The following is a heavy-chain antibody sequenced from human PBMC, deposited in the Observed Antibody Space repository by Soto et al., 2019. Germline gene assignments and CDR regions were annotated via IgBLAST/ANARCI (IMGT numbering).Heavy chain of an antibody. J-gene: IGHJ5*02. D-gene: IGHD5-18*01. CDR2: ISVSGGST. V-gene: IGHV3-23*01. CDR3: VKRYTVMVFSWFDP. CDR1: GFTFSSYV. Sequence: GGSLRLSCAVSGFTFSSYVIRWVRQAPGKGLEWVSAISVSGGSTYYADSVKGRFTISRDNSKNTVYLQMTSLRAEDTAIYYCVKRYTVMVFSWFDPWGQGTLVTVSS.